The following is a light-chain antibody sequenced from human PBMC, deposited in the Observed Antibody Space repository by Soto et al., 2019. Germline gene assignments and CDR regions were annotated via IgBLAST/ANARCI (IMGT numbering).Light chain of an antibody. CDR1: QDIRND. V-gene: IGKV1-6*01. J-gene: IGKJ3*01. Sequence: AIQMTQSPSSLSSSGGDRVTITCRASQDIRNDLGWYQHKPGKAPNLLIYNASSLQSGLPSSFNGSGSGTDFTLIISRLQPEDSAPYYCLQDDSYPRTLGPGTKVDRK. CDR3: LQDDSYPRT. CDR2: NAS.